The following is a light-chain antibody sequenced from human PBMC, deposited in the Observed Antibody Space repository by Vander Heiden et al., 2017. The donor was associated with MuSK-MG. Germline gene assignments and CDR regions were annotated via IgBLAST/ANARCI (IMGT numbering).Light chain of an antibody. CDR2: EVT. Sequence: QSALTQPPSVSGSPGQSITISCTGTSSDVGTYNLVSWYQQHPGNAPNLIIYEVTKRPSGVSDRFSGSKSGNTASLTISGLQAEDEADYYCSSYAGSRIPVVFGGGTKLTGL. CDR1: SSDVGTYNL. J-gene: IGLJ3*02. CDR3: SSYAGSRIPVV. V-gene: IGLV2-23*02.